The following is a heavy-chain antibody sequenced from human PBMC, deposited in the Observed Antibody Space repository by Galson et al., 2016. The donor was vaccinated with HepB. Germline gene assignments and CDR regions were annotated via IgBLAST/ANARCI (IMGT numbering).Heavy chain of an antibody. CDR3: ARALYSGYSIDWFDP. J-gene: IGHJ5*02. Sequence: SETLSLTCAVSGGSISSSNWWSWVRQPPGKGLEWIGEIDESGGANYNPSLKSRVTISVDKSKNQFSLKLTSVTPADTAVYYCARALYSGYSIDWFDPWGQGTLVTVSS. V-gene: IGHV4-4*02. CDR1: GGSISSSNW. D-gene: IGHD5-12*01. CDR2: IDESGGA.